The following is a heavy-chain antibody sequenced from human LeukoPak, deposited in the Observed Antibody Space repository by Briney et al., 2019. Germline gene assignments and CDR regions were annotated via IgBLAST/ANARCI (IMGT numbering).Heavy chain of an antibody. V-gene: IGHV1-69*13. D-gene: IGHD2-15*01. CDR1: GGTFSSYA. CDR2: IIPIFGTA. Sequence: ASVKVSCKASGGTFSSYAISWVRQAPGQGLEWMGGIIPIFGTANYAQKFQGRVTITADESTSIVYMNLSSLRSEDTAVYYCARGGSSLPFDYWGQGTLVTVSS. J-gene: IGHJ4*02. CDR3: ARGGSSLPFDY.